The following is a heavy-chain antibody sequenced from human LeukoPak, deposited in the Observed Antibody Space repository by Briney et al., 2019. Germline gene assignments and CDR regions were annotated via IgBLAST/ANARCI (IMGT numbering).Heavy chain of an antibody. Sequence: SQTLSLTCTVSGGSISSGDYYWSWIRQPPGKGLEWIGYIYYSGSTYYNPSLKSRVTISVDTSKNQFSLKLSSVTAADPAVYYCARVGSAGWFGDLYWFDPWGQGTLVTVSS. D-gene: IGHD3-10*01. CDR2: IYYSGST. CDR3: ARVGSAGWFGDLYWFDP. CDR1: GGSISSGDYY. V-gene: IGHV4-30-4*01. J-gene: IGHJ5*02.